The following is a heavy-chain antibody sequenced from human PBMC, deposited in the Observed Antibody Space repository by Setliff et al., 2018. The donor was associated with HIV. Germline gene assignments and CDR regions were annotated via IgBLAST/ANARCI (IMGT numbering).Heavy chain of an antibody. J-gene: IGHJ4*02. Sequence: GASVKVSCKASGYTFTNYYIHWVRQAPGQGLEWMGIISPSGGTISYAQKFQGRVTMTRDTSTNTVYMELSSLRSEDTAVYYCARGAYGSGSYPSFGLDYWGQGTLVTVSS. V-gene: IGHV1-46*01. CDR2: ISPSGGTI. CDR1: GYTFTNYY. D-gene: IGHD3-10*01. CDR3: ARGAYGSGSYPSFGLDY.